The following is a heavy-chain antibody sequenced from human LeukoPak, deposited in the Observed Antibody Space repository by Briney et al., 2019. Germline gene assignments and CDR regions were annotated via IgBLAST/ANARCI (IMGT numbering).Heavy chain of an antibody. CDR2: IYTSGTT. D-gene: IGHD3-22*01. J-gene: IGHJ4*02. V-gene: IGHV4-61*02. Sequence: SETLSLTCTVSGVSISSGSYYWSWIRQPAGKGLEWIGRIYTSGTTNYNPSLKSRVTISVDTSKNQFSLRLSSVTAADTAVYYCARHGGYHSPIDYWGQGTLVTVSS. CDR3: ARHGGYHSPIDY. CDR1: GVSISSGSYY.